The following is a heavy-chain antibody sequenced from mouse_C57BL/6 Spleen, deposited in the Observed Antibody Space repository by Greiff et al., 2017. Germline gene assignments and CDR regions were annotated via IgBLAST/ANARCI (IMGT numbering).Heavy chain of an antibody. V-gene: IGHV1-69*01. CDR3: ARDYYGSRYFDY. D-gene: IGHD1-1*01. CDR1: GYTFTSYW. CDR2: IDPSDSYT. J-gene: IGHJ2*01. Sequence: QVQLQQPGAELVMPGASVKLSCKASGYTFTSYWMHWVKQRPGQGLEWIGEIDPSDSYTNYNQKFKGKSTLTVDKSSSTAYIQLSSLTSEDSAVYYCARDYYGSRYFDYWGQGTTLTVSS.